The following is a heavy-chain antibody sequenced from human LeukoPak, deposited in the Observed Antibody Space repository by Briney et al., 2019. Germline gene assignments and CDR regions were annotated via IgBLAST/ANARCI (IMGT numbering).Heavy chain of an antibody. CDR2: ISSSSSYI. D-gene: IGHD3-10*01. CDR1: GFTFSSYS. CDR3: ARERDGSGSYPQYFQH. V-gene: IGHV3-21*01. Sequence: GGSLRLSCAASGFTFSSYSMNWVRQAPGKGLEWVSSISSSSSYIYYADSVKGRFTISRDNAKNSLYLQMNSLRAEDTAVYYCARERDGSGSYPQYFQHWGQGTLVTVSS. J-gene: IGHJ1*01.